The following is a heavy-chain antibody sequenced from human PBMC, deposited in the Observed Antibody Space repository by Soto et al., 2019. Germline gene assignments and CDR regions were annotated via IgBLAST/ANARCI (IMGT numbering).Heavy chain of an antibody. CDR3: ARDKWKAQTYGDYLGINWFDP. V-gene: IGHV4-31*03. CDR1: GGSISGGGYY. CDR2: IYYSGST. J-gene: IGHJ5*02. D-gene: IGHD4-17*01. Sequence: PSETLSRTCTVSGGSISGGGYYCSWIRQHPGKGLEWFGYIYYSGSTYYNPSLKSRVTISVDTSKNQFSLKLSSVTAADTAVYYCARDKWKAQTYGDYLGINWFDPWGQGTLVTVSS.